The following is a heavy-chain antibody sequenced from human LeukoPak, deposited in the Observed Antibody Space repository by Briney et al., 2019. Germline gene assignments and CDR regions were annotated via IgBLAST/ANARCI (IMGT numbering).Heavy chain of an antibody. J-gene: IGHJ4*02. CDR1: GGSISSSSYY. CDR2: IYYSGST. CDR3: ARGVMITFGGVIVTPPDY. V-gene: IGHV4-39*01. Sequence: KSSETLSLTCTVSGGSISSSSYYWGWIRQPPGKGLEWIGSIYYSGSTYYNPSLKSRVTISVDTSKNQFSLKLSSVTAADTAVYYCARGVMITFGGVIVTPPDYWGQGTLVTVSS. D-gene: IGHD3-16*02.